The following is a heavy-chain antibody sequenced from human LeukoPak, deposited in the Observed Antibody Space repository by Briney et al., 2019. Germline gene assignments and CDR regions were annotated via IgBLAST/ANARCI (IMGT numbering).Heavy chain of an antibody. CDR3: ARDSADYGDYDY. Sequence: ASVKVSCKASGGTFSSYAISWVRQAPGQGLDWMGIINPSGGSTSYAQKFQGRVTMTRDTSTSTVYMELSSLRYEDTAVYYCARDSADYGDYDYWGQGTLVTVSS. J-gene: IGHJ4*02. CDR1: GGTFSSYA. D-gene: IGHD4-17*01. V-gene: IGHV1-46*01. CDR2: INPSGGST.